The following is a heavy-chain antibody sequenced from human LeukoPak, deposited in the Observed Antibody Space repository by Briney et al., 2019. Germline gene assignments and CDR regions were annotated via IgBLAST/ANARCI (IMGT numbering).Heavy chain of an antibody. D-gene: IGHD3-3*01. V-gene: IGHV1-18*01. Sequence: ASVKVSCKASGYTFTTYGISWVRQAPGQGLGWMGWISAYNGNTNYAQKLQGRVTMTTDTSTSTAYMELRSLRSDDTAVYYCATPHYDFWSGYYSNGMDVWGQGTTVTVSS. CDR2: ISAYNGNT. CDR3: ATPHYDFWSGYYSNGMDV. CDR1: GYTFTTYG. J-gene: IGHJ6*02.